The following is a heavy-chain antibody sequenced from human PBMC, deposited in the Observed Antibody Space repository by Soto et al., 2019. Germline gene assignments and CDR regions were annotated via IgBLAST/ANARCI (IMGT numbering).Heavy chain of an antibody. CDR1: RGSFRGYY. CDR3: ARAAPRYCSGGSCYSVSDY. Sequence: SETLSLTCAVYRGSFRGYYLSWIRQPPGKGPEGIGEINHSGSTNYNPSLKSRVTISVDTSKNQFSLKLSSVTAADTAVYYCARAAPRYCSGGSCYSVSDYSGQGTLVTVS. J-gene: IGHJ4*02. V-gene: IGHV4-34*01. CDR2: INHSGST. D-gene: IGHD2-15*01.